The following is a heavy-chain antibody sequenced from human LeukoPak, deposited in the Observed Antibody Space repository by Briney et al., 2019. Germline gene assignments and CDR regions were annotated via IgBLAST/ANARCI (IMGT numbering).Heavy chain of an antibody. CDR2: IYHSGST. J-gene: IGHJ4*02. CDR1: GGSISSYY. V-gene: IGHV4-38-2*02. CDR3: AREDDSSGYYRN. Sequence: PSETLSLTCTVSGGSISSYYWSWIRQPPGKGLEWIGSIYHSGSTYYNPSLKSRVTISVDTSKNQFSLKLSSVTAADTAVYYCAREDDSSGYYRNWGQGTLVTVSS. D-gene: IGHD3-22*01.